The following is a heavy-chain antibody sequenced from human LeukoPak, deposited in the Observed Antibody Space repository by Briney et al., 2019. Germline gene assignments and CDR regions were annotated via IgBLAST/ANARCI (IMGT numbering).Heavy chain of an antibody. CDR1: GGSFSGYY. V-gene: IGHV4-34*01. CDR2: INHSGST. Sequence: SETLSPTCAVYGGSFSGYYWSWIRQPPGKGLEWIGEINHSGSTNYNPSLKSRVTISVDTSKNQFSLKLSSVTAADTAVYYCARAYYYDSSGYLDYWGQGTLVTVSS. J-gene: IGHJ4*02. D-gene: IGHD3-22*01. CDR3: ARAYYYDSSGYLDY.